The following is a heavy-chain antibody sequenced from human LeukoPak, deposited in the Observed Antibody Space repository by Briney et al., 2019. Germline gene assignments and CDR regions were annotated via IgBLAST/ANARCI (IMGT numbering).Heavy chain of an antibody. Sequence: YWIGWVRQMTGKGLEWIGEINHSGSTNNNPSLKSRVTISVDTSKNQFSLKLSSVTAADTAVYYCARHGLAARQVDYWGQGILVTVSS. CDR1: Y. J-gene: IGHJ4*02. V-gene: IGHV4-34*01. D-gene: IGHD6-6*01. CDR3: ARHGLAARQVDY. CDR2: INHSGST.